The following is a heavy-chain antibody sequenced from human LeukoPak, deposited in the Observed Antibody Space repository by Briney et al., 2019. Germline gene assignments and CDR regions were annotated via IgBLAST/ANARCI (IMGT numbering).Heavy chain of an antibody. CDR2: INAGNGNT. CDR1: GYTFTSYA. V-gene: IGHV1-3*01. J-gene: IGHJ4*02. Sequence: GASVKVSCKASGYTFTSYAMHWVRQAPGQRLEWMGWINAGNGNTKYSQKFQGRVTITRDTSASTAYMELSSLRSEDTAVYYCARERKSSGWYYFDYWGQGTLVTVSS. D-gene: IGHD6-19*01. CDR3: ARERKSSGWYYFDY.